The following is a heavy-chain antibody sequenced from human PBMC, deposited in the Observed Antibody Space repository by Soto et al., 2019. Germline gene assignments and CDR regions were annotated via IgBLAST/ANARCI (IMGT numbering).Heavy chain of an antibody. CDR2: ISYDGSDK. J-gene: IGHJ4*02. Sequence: QLQLVESGGGVVQPGRSLRLSCAASGFTFSDYGMHWVRQAPGTGLEWVAVISYDGSDKYYADSVKGRFTISRDNSKNGFYLKMNNLSAGNAAGFHGAARERLFGYWGQGTLVTVAS. CDR1: GFTFSDYG. D-gene: IGHD3-3*01. CDR3: AARERLFGY. V-gene: IGHV3-30*03.